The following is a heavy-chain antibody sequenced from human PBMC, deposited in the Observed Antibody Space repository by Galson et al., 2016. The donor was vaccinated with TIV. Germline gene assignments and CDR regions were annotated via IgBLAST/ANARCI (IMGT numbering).Heavy chain of an antibody. Sequence: SLRLSCAASGFTFSTYWMHWVRQAPGKGLVWVSRINTDGSTTNYVDSVKGRFTISRDNAKNTLYLQMNGLSSEETALYYCSRPSHYYVISSFYPLDFWGPGTLVTVSS. CDR1: GFTFSTYW. CDR2: INTDGSTT. CDR3: SRPSHYYVISSFYPLDF. V-gene: IGHV3-74*01. J-gene: IGHJ4*02. D-gene: IGHD3-10*02.